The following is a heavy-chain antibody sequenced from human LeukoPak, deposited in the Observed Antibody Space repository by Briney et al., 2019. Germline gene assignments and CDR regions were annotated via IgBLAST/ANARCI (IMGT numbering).Heavy chain of an antibody. J-gene: IGHJ4*02. CDR1: GFTFSRNG. Sequence: GGTLRLSCAASGFTFSRNGMTWVRQAPGKGLEWVSAISGSGGTSYYADSVKGRFTISRDNSKNTLYLQMNSLRAEDTAVYYCAKVYLVTSKGDYWGQGTLVTVSS. CDR3: AKVYLVTSKGDY. CDR2: ISGSGGTS. D-gene: IGHD4-17*01. V-gene: IGHV3-23*01.